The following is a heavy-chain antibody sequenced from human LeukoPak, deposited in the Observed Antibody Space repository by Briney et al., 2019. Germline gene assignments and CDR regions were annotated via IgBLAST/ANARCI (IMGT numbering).Heavy chain of an antibody. V-gene: IGHV1-46*01. Sequence: GASVKVSCKASGYTFTCYYMHWVRQAPGQGLEWMGIINPSGGSTSYAQKFQGRVTMTRDTSTSTVYMELSSLRSEDTAVYYCARMTRGDYGDYAGEFGYWGQGTLVTVSS. J-gene: IGHJ4*02. CDR2: INPSGGST. D-gene: IGHD4-17*01. CDR3: ARMTRGDYGDYAGEFGY. CDR1: GYTFTCYY.